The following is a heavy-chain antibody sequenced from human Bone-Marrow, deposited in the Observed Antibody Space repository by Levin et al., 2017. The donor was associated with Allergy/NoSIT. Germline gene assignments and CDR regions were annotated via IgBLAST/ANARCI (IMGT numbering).Heavy chain of an antibody. CDR3: AKASGAIIYQLSD. D-gene: IGHD2-8*02. CDR1: GYTFADYE. Sequence: ASVKVSCKTSGYTFADYEINWVRLATGHGLEWMGWMNPKTGHTAYAQKFQGRVTMTSDISASTAYMELSSLRSEDTALYFCAKASGAIIYQLSDGGQGTLVTVFS. J-gene: IGHJ4*02. V-gene: IGHV1-8*01. CDR2: MNPKTGHT.